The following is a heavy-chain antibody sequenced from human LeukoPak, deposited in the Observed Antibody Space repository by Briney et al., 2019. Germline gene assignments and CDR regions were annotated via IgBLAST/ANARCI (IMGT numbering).Heavy chain of an antibody. V-gene: IGHV4-39*01. Sequence: SETQSLTCTVSGGSISSSSYYWGWIRQPPGKGLEWIGSIYYSGSTYYNPSLKSRVTISVDTSKNQFSLKLSSVTAADTAVYYCARHNAEIAAAGTELFWYFDLWGRGTLVTVSS. D-gene: IGHD6-13*01. CDR3: ARHNAEIAAAGTELFWYFDL. J-gene: IGHJ2*01. CDR2: IYYSGST. CDR1: GGSISSSSYY.